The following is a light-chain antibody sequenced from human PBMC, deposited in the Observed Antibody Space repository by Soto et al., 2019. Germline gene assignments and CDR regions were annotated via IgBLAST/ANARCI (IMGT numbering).Light chain of an antibody. V-gene: IGKV1-5*03. CDR3: QKYNNYLYT. CDR2: KAF. CDR1: QSFSSW. J-gene: IGKJ2*01. Sequence: DIQMTQSPSTLSASVGDRVTITCRASQSFSSWLAWSQQKPGKAPQDMIYKAFSLEREVPSRFSGSGSGTDFTLTIRNLQPDDSATYYCQKYNNYLYTFGHGATLEIK.